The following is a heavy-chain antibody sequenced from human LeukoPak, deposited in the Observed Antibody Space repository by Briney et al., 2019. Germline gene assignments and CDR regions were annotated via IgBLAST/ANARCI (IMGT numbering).Heavy chain of an antibody. V-gene: IGHV1-8*03. Sequence: ASVKVSCKASGYTFTSYDINWVRQATGQGLEWMGWMNPNSGNTGYAQKFQGRVTITRNTSISTAYMELSSLRSEDTAVYYCARGRRLGRRNYSGSRHGPGEQVPESSYYYYYYYMDVWGKGTTVTVSS. D-gene: IGHD1-26*01. CDR1: GYTFTSYD. J-gene: IGHJ6*03. CDR3: ARGRRLGRRNYSGSRHGPGEQVPESSYYYYYYYMDV. CDR2: MNPNSGNT.